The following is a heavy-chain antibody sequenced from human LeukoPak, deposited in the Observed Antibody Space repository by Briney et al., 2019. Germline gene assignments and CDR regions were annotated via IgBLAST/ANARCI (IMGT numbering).Heavy chain of an antibody. CDR2: ISAYNGNT. CDR1: GYTFTSYG. V-gene: IGHV1-18*01. D-gene: IGHD5-12*01. CDR3: ASGYDSFSAFDI. J-gene: IGHJ3*02. Sequence: ASVKVSCKASGYTFTSYGISWVRQAPGRGLEWMGWISAYNGNTNYAQKLQGRVTMTTDTSTSTAYMELRSLRSDDTAVYYCASGYDSFSAFDIWGQGTMVTVSS.